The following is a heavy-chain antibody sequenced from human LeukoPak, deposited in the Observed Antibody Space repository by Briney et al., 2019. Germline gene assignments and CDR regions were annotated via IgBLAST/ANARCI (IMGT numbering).Heavy chain of an antibody. J-gene: IGHJ6*02. CDR3: ARGGGLDV. CDR1: GFTFSSYS. CDR2: ISSSRYTI. V-gene: IGHV3-48*04. Sequence: PGGSLRLSCAASGFTFSSYSMNWVRQAPGKGLEWVSYISSSRYTIYYADSVKGRFTISRDNAKNSLYLQMSNLRAEDTAVYFCARGGGLDVWGQGATVTVSS. D-gene: IGHD3-16*01.